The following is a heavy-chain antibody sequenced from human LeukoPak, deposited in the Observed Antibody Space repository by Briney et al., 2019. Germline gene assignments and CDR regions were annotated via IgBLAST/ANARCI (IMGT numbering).Heavy chain of an antibody. V-gene: IGHV3-21*01. J-gene: IGHJ6*03. Sequence: GGSLTLSCAASGFTFSSYSMNWVRQAPGEGLEWVSSISSRGSYIYYADSVKGRFTISRDNAKNSLYLQMNSLRAEDTAVYYCARVDYGSGSYGYYYYYYMDVWGKGTTVTISS. CDR1: GFTFSSYS. D-gene: IGHD3-10*01. CDR2: ISSRGSYI. CDR3: ARVDYGSGSYGYYYYYYMDV.